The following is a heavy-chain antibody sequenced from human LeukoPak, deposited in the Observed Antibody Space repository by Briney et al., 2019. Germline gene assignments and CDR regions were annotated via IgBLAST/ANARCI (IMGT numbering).Heavy chain of an antibody. CDR1: GGSFSGYY. CDR2: INHSGST. J-gene: IGHJ4*02. Sequence: PSETLSLTCAVYGGSFSGYYWSWIRQPPGKGLEWIGEINHSGSTNYNPSLKSRVTISVDKSKNQFSLKLSSVTAADTAVYYCARSPVGYCSGGSCPNFDYWGQGTLVTVSS. CDR3: ARSPVGYCSGGSCPNFDY. V-gene: IGHV4-34*01. D-gene: IGHD2-15*01.